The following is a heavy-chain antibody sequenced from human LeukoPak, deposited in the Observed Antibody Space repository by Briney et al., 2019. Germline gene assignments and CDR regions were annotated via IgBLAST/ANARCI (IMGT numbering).Heavy chain of an antibody. V-gene: IGHV3-15*01. D-gene: IGHD3-10*01. CDR2: IRSNTDSGTT. CDR1: GFTFSNAR. CDR3: STRELRYYGSGTYPVAFDI. J-gene: IGHJ3*02. Sequence: PGGSLRLSCAASGFTFSNARMNWVRQAPGKGLEWVGRIRSNTDSGTTDYAAPVKGRFTISRDDSINTLYLRLNGLKTADTAVYYCSTRELRYYGSGTYPVAFDIWGQGTMVTVSS.